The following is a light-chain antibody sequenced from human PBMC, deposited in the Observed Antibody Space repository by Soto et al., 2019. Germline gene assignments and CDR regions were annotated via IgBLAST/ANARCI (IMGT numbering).Light chain of an antibody. CDR2: AAS. V-gene: IGKV1-39*01. CDR3: QQSYSTPPT. Sequence: DIQMTQSPSSLSASVGDRVTITCRASQSISSYLNWYQQKPGKAPKLLIYAASSLQSGVPSRFSGSGSWTDFTLTISSLQTDDFATYDCQQSYSTPPTFSGGTKVDIK. CDR1: QSISSY. J-gene: IGKJ4*01.